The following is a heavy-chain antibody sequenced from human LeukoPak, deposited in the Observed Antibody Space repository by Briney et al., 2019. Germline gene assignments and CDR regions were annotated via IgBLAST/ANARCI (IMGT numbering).Heavy chain of an antibody. CDR1: GFTFSSYW. CDR2: IKQDASKK. D-gene: IGHD1-26*01. J-gene: IGHJ6*03. V-gene: IGHV3-7*01. Sequence: GGSLRLSCAASGFTFSSYWMSWVRQAPGKGLEWVANIKQDASKKYYVASVKGRFTISRDNAKNSLYLQMNSLRAEDTAVYYCARLLLYSGSYYYYYYMDVWGKGTTVTVSS. CDR3: ARLLLYSGSYYYYYYMDV.